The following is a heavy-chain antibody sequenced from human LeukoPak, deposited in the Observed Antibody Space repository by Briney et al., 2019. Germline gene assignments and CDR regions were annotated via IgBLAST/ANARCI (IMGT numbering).Heavy chain of an antibody. D-gene: IGHD3-10*01. CDR1: GFTFSSYS. J-gene: IGHJ4*02. CDR2: ISSSSSYI. V-gene: IGHV3-21*01. Sequence: GGSLRLSCAASGFTFSSYSMNWVRQAPGKGLEWVSSISSSSSYIYYADSVKGRFTISRENAKNSLYLQMNSLRAGDTAVYYCARSGGSGSYYIDYWGQGTLVTVSS. CDR3: ARSGGSGSYYIDY.